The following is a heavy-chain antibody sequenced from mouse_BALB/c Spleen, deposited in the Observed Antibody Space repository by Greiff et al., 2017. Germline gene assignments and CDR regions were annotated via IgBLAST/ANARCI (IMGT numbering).Heavy chain of an antibody. D-gene: IGHD1-2*01. V-gene: IGHV1-62-2*01. CDR1: GYTFTEYI. CDR2: FYPGSGSI. Sequence: VKLVESGAGLVKPGASVKLSCKASGYTFTEYIIHWVKQRSGQGLEWIGWFYPGSGSIKYNEKFKDKATLTADKSSSTVYMELSRLTSEDSAVYFCARHEDPGAATAWFAYWGQGTLVTVSA. CDR3: ARHEDPGAATAWFAY. J-gene: IGHJ3*01.